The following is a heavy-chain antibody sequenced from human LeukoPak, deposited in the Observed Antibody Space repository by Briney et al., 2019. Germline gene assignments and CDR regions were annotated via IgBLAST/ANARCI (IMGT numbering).Heavy chain of an antibody. CDR3: ANPPTSIVVVTTYYYYGMDV. CDR1: GFTFSRLA. V-gene: IGHV3-23*01. CDR2: ISASGP. Sequence: GGSLRLSCAASGFTFSRLAMTWVRQAPGKGLEWVSTISASGPYYADAVRGRFTISRDNSRNTLSLQMDSLRAEDTAVYYCANPPTSIVVVTTYYYYGMDVWGQGTTVTVSS. J-gene: IGHJ6*02. D-gene: IGHD2-21*02.